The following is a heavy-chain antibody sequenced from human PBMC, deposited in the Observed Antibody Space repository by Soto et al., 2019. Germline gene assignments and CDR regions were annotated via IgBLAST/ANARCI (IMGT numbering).Heavy chain of an antibody. Sequence: PSETLSLTCAVYGGSFSGYYWSWIRQPPGKGLEWIGEINHSGSTNYNPSLKSRVTISVDTSKNQFSLKLSSVTAADTAVYYCARFSPQWHAFDIWGQGTMVTVSS. J-gene: IGHJ3*02. CDR2: INHSGST. D-gene: IGHD6-19*01. CDR1: GGSFSGYY. V-gene: IGHV4-34*01. CDR3: ARFSPQWHAFDI.